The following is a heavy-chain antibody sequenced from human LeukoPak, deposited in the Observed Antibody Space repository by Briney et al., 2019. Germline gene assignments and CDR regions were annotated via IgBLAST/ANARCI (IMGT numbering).Heavy chain of an antibody. CDR3: ARVYGAYRDY. Sequence: CAXXXXTXSSXXMHWXRQAPXKGXVWVSRINTDGSSTSYADSVKGRFTISRDNAKNTLYLQMNSLRAEDTAVYYFARVYGAYRDYWGQGTLVTVSS. CDR2: INTDGSST. J-gene: IGHJ4*02. CDR1: XXTXSSXX. D-gene: IGHD4-17*01. V-gene: IGHV3-74*01.